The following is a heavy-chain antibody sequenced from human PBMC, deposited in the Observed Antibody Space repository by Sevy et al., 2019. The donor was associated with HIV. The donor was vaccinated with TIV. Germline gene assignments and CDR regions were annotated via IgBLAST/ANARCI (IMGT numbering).Heavy chain of an antibody. CDR3: AKVSSRIAAAGAFDY. CDR1: GFTFSSYA. V-gene: IGHV3-23*01. CDR2: MSGSGGST. Sequence: GESLKISCAASGFTFSSYAMSWVRQAPGKGLEWVSAMSGSGGSTYYADSVKGRFTISRDNSKTTLYLQMNSLRAEDTALYYCAKVSSRIAAAGAFDYWGQGTLVTVSS. J-gene: IGHJ4*02. D-gene: IGHD6-13*01.